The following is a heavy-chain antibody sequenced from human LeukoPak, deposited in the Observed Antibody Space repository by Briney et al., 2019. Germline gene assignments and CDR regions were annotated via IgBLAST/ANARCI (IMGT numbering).Heavy chain of an antibody. Sequence: TPSETLSLTCAVYGGSFSGYYWSWIRQPPGKGLEWIWEINHSGSTNYNPSLKSRVTISVDTSKNQFSLKLSSVTAADTAVYYCARGLQYQLLSSNAFDIWGQGTMVTVSS. CDR2: INHSGST. CDR1: GGSFSGYY. CDR3: ARGLQYQLLSSNAFDI. J-gene: IGHJ3*02. D-gene: IGHD2-2*01. V-gene: IGHV4-34*01.